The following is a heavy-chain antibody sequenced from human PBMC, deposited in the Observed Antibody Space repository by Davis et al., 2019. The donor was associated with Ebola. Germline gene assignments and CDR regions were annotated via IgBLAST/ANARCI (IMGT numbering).Heavy chain of an antibody. CDR2: IDPSDSYT. J-gene: IGHJ6*03. Sequence: GESLKISCKGSGYSFTSYWISWVRQMPGKGLEWMGRIDPSDSYTNYSPSFQGHVTISADKSISTAYLQWSSLKASDTAMYYCARLRSARRYYYYMDVWGKGTTVTVSS. CDR3: ARLRSARRYYYYMDV. CDR1: GYSFTSYW. D-gene: IGHD4-17*01. V-gene: IGHV5-10-1*01.